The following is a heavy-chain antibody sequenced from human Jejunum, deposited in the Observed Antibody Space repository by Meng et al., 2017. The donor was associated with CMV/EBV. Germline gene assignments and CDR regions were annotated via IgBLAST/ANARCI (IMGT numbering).Heavy chain of an antibody. CDR3: ARTGYYDNFLDS. CDR1: RFSVNPRGGA. Sequence: QIPLQDPGPTLVQPTQTLTLTFTLSRFSVNPRGGAVGWIRQRPGKGMECLALIYWDDDKRYSPSLKSRLPITRDSSRNQVVLTLTNMHPVDTATYFCARTGYYDNFLDSWGQGILVTVSS. D-gene: IGHD3-9*01. J-gene: IGHJ4*02. CDR2: IYWDDDK. V-gene: IGHV2-5*02.